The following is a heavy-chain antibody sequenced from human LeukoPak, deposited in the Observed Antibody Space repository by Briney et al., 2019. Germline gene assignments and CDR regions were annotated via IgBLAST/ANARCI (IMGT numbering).Heavy chain of an antibody. CDR3: ATRRVYGSGSPHDAFDI. CDR2: INHSGST. V-gene: IGHV4-34*01. D-gene: IGHD3-10*01. CDR1: GGSFSGYY. Sequence: SETLSLTCAVYGGSFSGYYWSWIRQPPGRGLEWIGEINHSGSTNYNPSLKSRVTISVDTSKNQFSLKLSSVTAADTAVYYCATRRVYGSGSPHDAFDIWGQGTMVTVSS. J-gene: IGHJ3*02.